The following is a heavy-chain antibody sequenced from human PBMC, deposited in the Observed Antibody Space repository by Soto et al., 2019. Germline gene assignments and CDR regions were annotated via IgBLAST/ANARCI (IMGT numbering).Heavy chain of an antibody. V-gene: IGHV3-7*01. CDR3: TSEIRLGTFPIFGGGMGDY. CDR2: INQDGSKK. J-gene: IGHJ4*02. D-gene: IGHD3-16*01. Sequence: EVQLVESGGGLVQPGGSLRLSCAASGFTFSGYWMSWVRQAPGKGLEWLANINQDGSKKYHVESVKGRFTISRDNAKNLMYLQMNSLRSDDTAVYFCTSEIRLGTFPIFGGGMGDYWGQGTLVTVSS. CDR1: GFTFSGYW.